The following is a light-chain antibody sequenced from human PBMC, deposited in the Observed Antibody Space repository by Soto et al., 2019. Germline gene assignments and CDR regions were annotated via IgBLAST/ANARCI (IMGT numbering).Light chain of an antibody. V-gene: IGLV4-69*01. Sequence: QSVLTQSPSASASPGASVKLTCTLSSGHSDYAIAWHQQQPEKGPRYLMKVTSDGSHTKGDGIPDRFSGSSSGADRYLTISSLWSDDEADYYCQAWGTGGVFGGGTKVTVL. CDR1: SGHSDYA. CDR2: VTSDGSH. J-gene: IGLJ3*02. CDR3: QAWGTGGV.